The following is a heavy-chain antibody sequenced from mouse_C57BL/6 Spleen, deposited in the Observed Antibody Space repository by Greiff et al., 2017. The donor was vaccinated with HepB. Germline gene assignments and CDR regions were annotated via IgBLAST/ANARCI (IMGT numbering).Heavy chain of an antibody. D-gene: IGHD1-1*01. CDR1: GFTFSSYA. V-gene: IGHV5-4*01. CDR3: ARDGAVVPPYWYFDV. CDR2: ISDGGSYT. Sequence: EVHLVESGGGLVKPGGSLKLSCAASGFTFSSYAMSWVRQTPEKRLEWVATISDGGSYTYYPDNVKGRFTISRDNAKNNLYLQMSHLKSEDTAMYYCARDGAVVPPYWYFDVWGTGTTVTVSS. J-gene: IGHJ1*03.